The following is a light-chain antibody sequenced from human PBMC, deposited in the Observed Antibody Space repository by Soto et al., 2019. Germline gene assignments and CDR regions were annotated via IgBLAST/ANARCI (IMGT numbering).Light chain of an antibody. CDR2: SNN. Sequence: QSVLTQPPSASGTPGQRVTISCSGSSSNIGSNTVNWYQQLPGTAPKLLIYSNNQRPSGVPDRFSGSKSGTSASLAISGLQSEDDSDYYCAACDDCLNSPYVFGTVTNVTVL. J-gene: IGLJ1*01. CDR1: SSNIGSNT. V-gene: IGLV1-44*01. CDR3: AACDDCLNSPYV.